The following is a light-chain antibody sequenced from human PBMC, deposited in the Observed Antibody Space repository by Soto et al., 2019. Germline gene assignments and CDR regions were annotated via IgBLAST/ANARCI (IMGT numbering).Light chain of an antibody. V-gene: IGKV2-28*01. CDR3: MQALQTPLT. Sequence: DIVMTQSPLSLPVTPGEPASISCRSSQSLLHSNGYNYLDWYLQKPGQSPQLLIYLGSNRASGVPDRFSGSGSGTDFTLIISRVEAEDFGVYYCMQALQTPLTFGQGTKVEIK. CDR1: QSLLHSNGYNY. CDR2: LGS. J-gene: IGKJ1*01.